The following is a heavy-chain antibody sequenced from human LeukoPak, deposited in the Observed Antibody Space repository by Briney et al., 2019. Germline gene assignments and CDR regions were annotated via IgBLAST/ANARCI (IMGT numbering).Heavy chain of an antibody. CDR1: GVSISSGGYC. D-gene: IGHD2-15*01. J-gene: IGHJ5*02. Sequence: SETLSLTCTVSGVSISSGGYCWSWIRQHPGKGLEWIGYVCHDGGTSYNPSLKSRVTVAIDTSKNQFFLKLNSVTAADTAVFYCAKEGRDSGGYNGWFEPWGQGTLVTVSS. V-gene: IGHV4-31*03. CDR2: VCHDGGT. CDR3: AKEGRDSGGYNGWFEP.